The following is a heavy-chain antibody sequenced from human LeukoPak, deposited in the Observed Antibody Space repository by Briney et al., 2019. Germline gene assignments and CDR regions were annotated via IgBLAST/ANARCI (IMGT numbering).Heavy chain of an antibody. CDR1: GFTFSTYW. J-gene: IGHJ4*02. CDR2: INSDGSST. Sequence: GGSRRLSCAASGFTFSTYWMHWVRQAPGKGLVWVSRINSDGSSTSYADSVKGRFTISRDNAMSTLYLQMNSLRAEDTAVYYCARPYSYYDFWDWGQGTLVTVSS. CDR3: ARPYSYYDFWD. D-gene: IGHD3-3*01. V-gene: IGHV3-74*01.